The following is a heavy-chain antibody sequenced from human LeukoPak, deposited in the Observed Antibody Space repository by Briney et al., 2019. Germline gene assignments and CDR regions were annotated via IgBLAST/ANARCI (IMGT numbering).Heavy chain of an antibody. J-gene: IGHJ5*02. V-gene: IGHV3-15*01. CDR3: AKVGVYYYDH. D-gene: IGHD3-22*01. CDR2: IRSKTYGGTT. CDR1: GLTFSNAW. Sequence: PGGSLRLSCEASGLTFSNAWMTWVRQAPGKGLEWVGRIRSKTYGGTTDHAAPVKGRFTISRDDSKNTVYLQMNGLKTEDTALYYCAKVGVYYYDHWGQGALVIVSS.